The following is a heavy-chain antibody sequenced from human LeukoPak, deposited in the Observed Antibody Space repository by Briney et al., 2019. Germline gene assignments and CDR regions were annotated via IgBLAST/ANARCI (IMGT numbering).Heavy chain of an antibody. CDR1: GGSISSYY. CDR3: ARRRDGYNHPFDY. J-gene: IGHJ4*02. V-gene: IGHV4-59*01. CDR2: IYYSGST. D-gene: IGHD5-24*01. Sequence: SETLSLTCSGSGGSISSYYWSGIRKPPGKALEWIGYIYYSGSTNYNPTIKSRGTISGDTSKNQFSLKLTSVPAADTAVYYCARRRDGYNHPFDYWGQGTLVTVSS.